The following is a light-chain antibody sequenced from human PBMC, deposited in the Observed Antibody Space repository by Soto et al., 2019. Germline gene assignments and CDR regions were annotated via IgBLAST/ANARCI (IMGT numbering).Light chain of an antibody. CDR2: GAS. J-gene: IGKJ1*01. CDR1: QSVSSSY. V-gene: IGKV3-20*01. Sequence: EIVFTQSPGTLSLSPGERATLSCRASQSVSSSYLAWYQQKPGQAPRLLIYGASSRATGIPERFSGSWSGTDFSLTISRLEPEDVAVYYCKQYGSSPTFGQGNTVEIK. CDR3: KQYGSSPT.